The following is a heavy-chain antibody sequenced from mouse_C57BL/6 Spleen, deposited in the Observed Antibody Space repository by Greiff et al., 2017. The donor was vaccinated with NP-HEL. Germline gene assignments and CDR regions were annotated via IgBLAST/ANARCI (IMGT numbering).Heavy chain of an antibody. CDR2: IYPGSGST. V-gene: IGHV1-55*01. J-gene: IGHJ1*03. D-gene: IGHD2-4*01. CDR1: GYTFTSYW. Sequence: QVQLKESGAELVKPGASVKMSCKASGYTFTSYWITWVKQRPGQGLEWIGDIYPGSGSTNYNEKFKSKATLTVDTSSSTAYMQLSSLTSEDSAVYYCALIYYDYGYFDVWGTGTTVTVSS. CDR3: ALIYYDYGYFDV.